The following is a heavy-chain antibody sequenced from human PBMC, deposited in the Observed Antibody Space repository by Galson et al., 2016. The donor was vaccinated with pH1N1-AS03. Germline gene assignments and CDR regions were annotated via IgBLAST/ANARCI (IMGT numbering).Heavy chain of an antibody. CDR2: ISSNGGST. D-gene: IGHD6-19*01. CDR3: ARDWRIAVAGQPWGWFDP. CDR1: GFTFSSYA. J-gene: IGHJ5*02. Sequence: SLRLSCAASGFTFSSYAMHWVRQAPGKGLEYVSAISSNGGSTYYANSVKGRFTISRDNSKNTLYLQMGSLRAEDMAVYYCARDWRIAVAGQPWGWFDPWGQGTLVTVSS. V-gene: IGHV3-64*01.